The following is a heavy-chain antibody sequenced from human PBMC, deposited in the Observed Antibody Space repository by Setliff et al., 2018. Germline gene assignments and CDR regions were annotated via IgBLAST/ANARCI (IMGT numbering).Heavy chain of an antibody. Sequence: SETLSLTCNVSGGSVSSTSHYWGWIRQPPGKGMEWIGSVYYSRYTYYNPSLQSRVTIAVDMSKNQFSMKLTSVTAADTAVYYCARVDFTMIQGVLGLWGQGTLVTVSS. CDR2: VYYSRYT. V-gene: IGHV4-39*07. J-gene: IGHJ1*01. CDR1: GGSVSSTSHY. CDR3: ARVDFTMIQGVLGL. D-gene: IGHD3-10*01.